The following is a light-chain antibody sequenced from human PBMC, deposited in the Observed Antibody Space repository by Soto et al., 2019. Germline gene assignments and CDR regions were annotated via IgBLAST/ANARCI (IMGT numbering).Light chain of an antibody. V-gene: IGLV1-47*01. CDR2: RNN. Sequence: QPVLTQPPSASGTPGQRVTISCSGSSSNIGSNYVFWYQHLPGTAPKLLIYRNNQRPSGVPDRFSGSTSGTSASLAISGLRSEDETDYYCAAWDDSLSGVVFGGGTKLTVL. CDR3: AAWDDSLSGVV. CDR1: SSNIGSNY. J-gene: IGLJ2*01.